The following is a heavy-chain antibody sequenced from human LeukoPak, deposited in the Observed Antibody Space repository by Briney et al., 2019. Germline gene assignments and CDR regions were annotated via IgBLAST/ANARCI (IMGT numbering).Heavy chain of an antibody. J-gene: IGHJ5*02. V-gene: IGHV3-7*01. CDR1: GFTFSSYW. D-gene: IGHD2-2*01. Sequence: PGGSLRLSCAASGFTFSSYWMSWVRQAPGKGLEWVANIKQDGSEKYYVDSVKGRFTISRDNAKNSLYLQTNSLRAEDTAVYYCARSLGYCSSTSRYFWFDPWGQGTLVTVSS. CDR2: IKQDGSEK. CDR3: ARSLGYCSSTSRYFWFDP.